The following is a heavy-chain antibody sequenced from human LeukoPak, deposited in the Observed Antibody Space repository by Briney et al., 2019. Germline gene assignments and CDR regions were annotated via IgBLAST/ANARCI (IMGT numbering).Heavy chain of an antibody. V-gene: IGHV1-8*01. CDR3: ARALAWGGSSYSYYYMDV. D-gene: IGHD1-26*01. J-gene: IGHJ6*03. Sequence: ASVKVSCNAAAYTFSDYDINWVRQATGQGLEWMGWINPNSGNAGDAQKFQGRVTMTRNTSISTAYMELSSLRSEDTAVYYCARALAWGGSSYSYYYMDVWDKGTTVTVSS. CDR2: INPNSGNA. CDR1: AYTFSDYD.